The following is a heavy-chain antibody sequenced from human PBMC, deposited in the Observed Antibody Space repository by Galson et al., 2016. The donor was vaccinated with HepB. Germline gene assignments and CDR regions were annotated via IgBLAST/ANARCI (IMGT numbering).Heavy chain of an antibody. CDR3: ARAGVWGYCSGGSCPPGGVDV. D-gene: IGHD2-15*01. J-gene: IGHJ6*02. CDR1: GGTFSSYG. Sequence: SVKVSCKASGGTFSSYGISWVRQAPGQGLEWMGGIIPIFGTANYAQNFQGRVTITADESTSTAYMELSSLRSEDTAVYYCARAGVWGYCSGGSCPPGGVDVWGQGTTVTVSS. V-gene: IGHV1-69*13. CDR2: IIPIFGTA.